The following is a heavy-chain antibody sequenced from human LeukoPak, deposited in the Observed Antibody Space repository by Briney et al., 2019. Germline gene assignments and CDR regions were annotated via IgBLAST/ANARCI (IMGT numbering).Heavy chain of an antibody. Sequence: PGGSLRLSCAASGFSFSVYWMHWVRQAPGKGPVWVSRIKTDGSITDYADFVKGRFTISRDNAKNTLYLQMNSLRAEDTAVYYCAKNYYDSSGSDAFDIWGQGTMVTVSS. J-gene: IGHJ3*02. CDR3: AKNYYDSSGSDAFDI. V-gene: IGHV3-74*01. D-gene: IGHD3-22*01. CDR1: GFSFSVYW. CDR2: IKTDGSIT.